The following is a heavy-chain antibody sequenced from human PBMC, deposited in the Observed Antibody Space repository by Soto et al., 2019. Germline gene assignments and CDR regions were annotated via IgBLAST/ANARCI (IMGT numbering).Heavy chain of an antibody. CDR1: GGSISSGGYY. V-gene: IGHV4-31*03. Sequence: QVQLQESGPGLVKPSQTLSLTCTVSGGSISSGGYYWSWIRQHPGKGLEWIGYIYYSGSTYYNPSLKSRVTIPIDTSKNQFALKLSSVTAAATAVYYCARVIGRPFGEPGDYFDYWGQGTLVTVSS. D-gene: IGHD3-10*01. CDR3: ARVIGRPFGEPGDYFDY. CDR2: IYYSGST. J-gene: IGHJ4*02.